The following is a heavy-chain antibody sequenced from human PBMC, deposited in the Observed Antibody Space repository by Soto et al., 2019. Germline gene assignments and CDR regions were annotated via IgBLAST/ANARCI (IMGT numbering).Heavy chain of an antibody. J-gene: IGHJ4*02. CDR2: INPNSGGT. CDR1: GYTFTGYY. D-gene: IGHD1-26*01. V-gene: IGHV1-2*04. Sequence: GASVKVSCKASGYTFTGYYMHWVRQAPGQGLEWMGWINPNSGGTNYAQKFQGWVTMTRDTSISTAYMELSRLRSDDTAVYYCARDLGTRAQWQYYFDYWGQGTLVTVSS. CDR3: ARDLGTRAQWQYYFDY.